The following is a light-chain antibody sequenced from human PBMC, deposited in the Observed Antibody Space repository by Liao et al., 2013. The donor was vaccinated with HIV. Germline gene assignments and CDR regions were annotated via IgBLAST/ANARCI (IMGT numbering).Light chain of an antibody. CDR2: QDH. CDR1: KLGDRY. CDR3: QVWHISSDHRV. J-gene: IGLJ3*02. V-gene: IGLV3-1*01. Sequence: SYELSQPPSVSVSPGQTANITCSGHKLGDRYASWYQHKPGQSPVVVIYQDHRRPSGIPERFSGSNSGNTATLTISRVEAGDEADYYCQVWHISSDHRVFGGGTKLTVL.